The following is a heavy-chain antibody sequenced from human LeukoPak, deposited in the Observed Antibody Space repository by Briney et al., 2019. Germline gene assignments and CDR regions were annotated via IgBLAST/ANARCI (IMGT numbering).Heavy chain of an antibody. V-gene: IGHV1-69*05. CDR2: IIPIFGTA. Sequence: GSSVKVSCKASGGTFSSYAISWVRQAPGQGLEWMGGIIPIFGTANYAQKFQGRVTIPTDESTSTAYMELSSLRSEDTAVYYCARWGRSSLHPAYYYYYMDVWGKGTTVTVSS. CDR3: ARWGRSSLHPAYYYYYMDV. D-gene: IGHD6-19*01. CDR1: GGTFSSYA. J-gene: IGHJ6*03.